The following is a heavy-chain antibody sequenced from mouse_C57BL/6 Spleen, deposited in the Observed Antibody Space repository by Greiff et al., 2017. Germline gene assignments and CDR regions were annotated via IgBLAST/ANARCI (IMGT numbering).Heavy chain of an antibody. CDR1: GYAFSSSW. Sequence: VQLQQSGPELVKPGASVQISCKASGYAFSSSWMNWVKQRPGKGLEWIGRIYPGDGDTNYNGKFKGKATLTADKSSSTAYMQLSSLTSEDSAVYFCARGDGNGAYWGQGTLVTVSA. V-gene: IGHV1-82*01. CDR2: IYPGDGDT. D-gene: IGHD2-1*01. J-gene: IGHJ3*01. CDR3: ARGDGNGAY.